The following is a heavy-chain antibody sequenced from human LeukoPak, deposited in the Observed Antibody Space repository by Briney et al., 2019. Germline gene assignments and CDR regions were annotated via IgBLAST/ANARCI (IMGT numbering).Heavy chain of an antibody. CDR2: ISGSGGST. V-gene: IGHV3-23*01. CDR1: GFSFSNYA. J-gene: IGHJ4*02. CDR3: AKRITMVRGVTSLYFDY. D-gene: IGHD3-10*01. Sequence: GGSLRLSCAASGFSFSNYAMSWVRQAPGKGLEWVSAISGSGGSTYYADSVKGRFTISRDNSKNTLYLQMNSLRAEDTAVYYCAKRITMVRGVTSLYFDYWGQGTLVTVSS.